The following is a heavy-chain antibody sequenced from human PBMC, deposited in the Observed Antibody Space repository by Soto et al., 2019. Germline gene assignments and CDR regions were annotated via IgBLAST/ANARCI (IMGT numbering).Heavy chain of an antibody. V-gene: IGHV3-23*01. CDR2: ISGSGGST. D-gene: IGHD3-22*01. CDR3: AKGVAHYYDSSGYSY. Sequence: LRLSCAASGFTFSSYAMSWVRQAPVKGLEWVSAISGSGGSTYYADSVKGRFTISRDNSKSTLYLQMNSLRAEDTAVYYCAKGVAHYYDSSGYSYWGQGTLVTVSS. J-gene: IGHJ4*02. CDR1: GFTFSSYA.